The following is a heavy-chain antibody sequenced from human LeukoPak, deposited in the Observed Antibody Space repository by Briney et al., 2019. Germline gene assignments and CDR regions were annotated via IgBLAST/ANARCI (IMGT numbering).Heavy chain of an antibody. CDR2: IYHSGST. Sequence: SETLSLTCTVSGYSISSGYYWGWIRQPPGKGLEWIGSIYHSGSTYYNPSLKSRVTISVDTSKNQFSLKLSSVTAADTAVYYCTRNFDYWDQGTLVTVSS. V-gene: IGHV4-38-2*02. J-gene: IGHJ4*02. CDR3: TRNFDY. CDR1: GYSISSGYY.